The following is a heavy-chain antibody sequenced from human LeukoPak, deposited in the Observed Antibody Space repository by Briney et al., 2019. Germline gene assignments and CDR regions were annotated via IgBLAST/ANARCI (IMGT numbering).Heavy chain of an antibody. J-gene: IGHJ6*02. CDR2: IWYDGSNK. CDR3: ARQDYYYSMDV. V-gene: IGHV3-33*01. Sequence: GGSLRLSCAASGITFSDYGMHWVRQAPGKGLEWVAVIWYDGSNKYYADSVKGRFTISRDNSKNTLYLQMNSLRAEDTAAYYCARQDYYYSMDVWGQGTTVTVSS. CDR1: GITFSDYG.